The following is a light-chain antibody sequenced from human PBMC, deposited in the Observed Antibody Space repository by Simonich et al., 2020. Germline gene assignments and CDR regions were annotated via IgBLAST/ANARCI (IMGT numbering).Light chain of an antibody. CDR1: QSVLSSSNNKNY. CDR2: WAS. CDR3: QQYYSTPYT. V-gene: IGKV4-1*01. J-gene: IGKJ2*01. Sequence: DIVMTQSPDSLAVSLGERATINCKYSQSVLSSSNNKNYLAWYQQQPGQPPKLLIYWASTRESGVPDRFSGSGSGTDFTRTISSLQAEDVAVYYCQQYYSTPYTFGQGTKLEIK.